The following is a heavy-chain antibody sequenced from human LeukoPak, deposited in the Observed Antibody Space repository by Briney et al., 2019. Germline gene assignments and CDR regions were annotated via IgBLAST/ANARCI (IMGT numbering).Heavy chain of an antibody. CDR3: ARGVGAYYYDSSGPPDY. J-gene: IGHJ4*02. Sequence: PSETLSLTCTVSGGSISSYYWSWIRQPPGKGLEWIGYIYYSGSTYYNPSLKSRVTISVDTSKNQFSLKLSSVTAADTAVYYCARGVGAYYYDSSGPPDYWGQGTLVTVSS. CDR1: GGSISSYY. V-gene: IGHV4-59*08. D-gene: IGHD3-22*01. CDR2: IYYSGST.